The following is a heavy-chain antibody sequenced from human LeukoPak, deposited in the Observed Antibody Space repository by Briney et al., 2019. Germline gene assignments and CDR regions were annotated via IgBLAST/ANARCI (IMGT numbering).Heavy chain of an antibody. CDR3: ARACGGDCYHFDY. Sequence: GGSLRLSCAASGFTFSSYSMNWVRQAPGKGLEWVSYISSSSSAIYYADSVKGRFTISRDNAKNSLYLQMNSLRAEDTAVYYCARACGGDCYHFDYWGQGTLVTASS. V-gene: IGHV3-48*04. D-gene: IGHD2-21*02. CDR1: GFTFSSYS. CDR2: ISSSSSAI. J-gene: IGHJ4*02.